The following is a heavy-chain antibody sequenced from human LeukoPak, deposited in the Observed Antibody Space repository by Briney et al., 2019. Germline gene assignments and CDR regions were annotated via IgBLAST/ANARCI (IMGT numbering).Heavy chain of an antibody. V-gene: IGHV3-11*01. J-gene: IGHJ4*02. D-gene: IGHD6-19*01. Sequence: GGSLRLSCAASGFTFSDYYMSWIRQAPGKGLEWVSYISSSGSTIYYADSVKGRFTISRDNAKNSLYLQMNGLRAEDTAVYYCAGDATYSSGWYYFDYWGQGTLVTVSS. CDR2: ISSSGSTI. CDR3: AGDATYSSGWYYFDY. CDR1: GFTFSDYY.